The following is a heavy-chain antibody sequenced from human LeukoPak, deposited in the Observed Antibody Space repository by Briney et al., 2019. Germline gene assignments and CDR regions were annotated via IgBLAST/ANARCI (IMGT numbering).Heavy chain of an antibody. Sequence: ASVKVSCKASGYTFTGNDMHWVRQAPGQGLEWMGWINPNSGGTNYAQKFQGRVTMTRDTSISTAYMELSRLRSDDTAVYYCARDLFCSSTSCYGGTDNWFDPWGQGTLVTVSS. CDR2: INPNSGGT. CDR3: ARDLFCSSTSCYGGTDNWFDP. J-gene: IGHJ5*02. V-gene: IGHV1-2*02. CDR1: GYTFTGND. D-gene: IGHD2-2*01.